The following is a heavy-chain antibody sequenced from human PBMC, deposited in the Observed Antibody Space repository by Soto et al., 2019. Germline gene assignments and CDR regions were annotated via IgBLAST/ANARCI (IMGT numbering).Heavy chain of an antibody. Sequence: QVQLVQSGAEVKKPGSSVKVSCKASGGTFSSYAISWVRQAPGQGLEWMGGIIPIFGTANYAQKLQGRVTITADESTRTASMELSSLGSEDTAVYYCAGRYCGGDCYLSPENAFDIWGQGTMVTVSS. D-gene: IGHD2-21*02. CDR2: IIPIFGTA. J-gene: IGHJ3*02. CDR3: AGRYCGGDCYLSPENAFDI. V-gene: IGHV1-69*01. CDR1: GGTFSSYA.